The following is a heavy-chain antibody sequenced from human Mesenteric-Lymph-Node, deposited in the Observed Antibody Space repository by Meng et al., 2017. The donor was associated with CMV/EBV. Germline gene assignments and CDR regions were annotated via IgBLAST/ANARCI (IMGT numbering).Heavy chain of an antibody. CDR3: ARDPPHCSSTSCYTVGYYYYGMDV. D-gene: IGHD2-2*02. V-gene: IGHV1-18*01. CDR1: GYTFTSYG. CDR2: ISAYNGNT. J-gene: IGHJ6*02. Sequence: ASVKVSCKASGYTFTSYGISWVRQAPGQGLEWMGWISAYNGNTNYAQKLQGRVTMTTDTSTSTAYMELSSLRSEDTAVYYCARDPPHCSSTSCYTVGYYYYGMDVWGQGTTVTVSS.